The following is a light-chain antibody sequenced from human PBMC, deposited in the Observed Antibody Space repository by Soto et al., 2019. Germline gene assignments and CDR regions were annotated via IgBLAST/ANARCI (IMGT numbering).Light chain of an antibody. J-gene: IGKJ1*01. V-gene: IGKV3-15*01. CDR1: QSVSSN. CDR3: QQYDDWPRGT. Sequence: EIVMTQSPATLSVSPGVRATLSCRASQSVSSNLAWYQQKPGQTPRLLIYGASTRATGIPARFSGSGSGTDFSLTISSLQPEDFAVYYCQQYDDWPRGTFGQGTKVEI. CDR2: GAS.